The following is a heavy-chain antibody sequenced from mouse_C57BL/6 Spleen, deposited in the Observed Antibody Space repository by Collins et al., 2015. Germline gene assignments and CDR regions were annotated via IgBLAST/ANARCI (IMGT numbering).Heavy chain of an antibody. D-gene: IGHD2-4*01. CDR3: AKERDDSWFAY. J-gene: IGHJ3*01. CDR1: GYTFTTYG. V-gene: IGHV9-3*01. Sequence: QIQLVQSGPELKKPGETVKISCKASGYTFTTYGMSWVKQAPGKGLKWMGWINTYSGVPTYADDFKGRFAFSLETSASTAYLQINNLKNEDTATYFCAKERDDSWFAYWGQGTLVTVSA. CDR2: INTYSGVP.